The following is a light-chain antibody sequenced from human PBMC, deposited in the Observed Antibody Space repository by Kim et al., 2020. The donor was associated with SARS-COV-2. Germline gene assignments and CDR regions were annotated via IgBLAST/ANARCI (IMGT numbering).Light chain of an antibody. CDR1: QNVGGW. Sequence: SASVGDRVTITCRASQNVGGWLAWYQQRPGKAPKLLIYRASNLEGRVPSRFSGSGFGTDFTLTISSLQPEDFATYYCQQYEHFWTFGPGTKVDIK. J-gene: IGKJ1*01. V-gene: IGKV1-5*03. CDR2: RAS. CDR3: QQYEHFWT.